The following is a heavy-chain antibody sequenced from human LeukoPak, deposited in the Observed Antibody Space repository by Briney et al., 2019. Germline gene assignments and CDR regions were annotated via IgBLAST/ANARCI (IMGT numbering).Heavy chain of an antibody. V-gene: IGHV4-59*01. CDR2: IYYSGST. Sequence: SETLSLTCTVSGGSISSYYWTWIRQPPGKGLGLEWIGYIYYSGSTNYNPSLKSRVTISVDTSKNQFSLKLSSVTAVDTAVYYCARGSNWFDPWGQGTLVTVSS. CDR3: ARGSNWFDP. J-gene: IGHJ5*02. CDR1: GGSISSYY.